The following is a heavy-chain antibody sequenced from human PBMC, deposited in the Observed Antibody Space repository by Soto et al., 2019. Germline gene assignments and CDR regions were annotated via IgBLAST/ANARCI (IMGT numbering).Heavy chain of an antibody. Sequence: GGSLRLSCAASGFTFSNAWMSWVRQAPGKGLEWVGRIKSKTDGGTTDYAAPVKGRFTISRDDSKNTLYLQMNSRKTEDTAVYYCTTDLRDFWSGTYYYYYMDVWGKGTTVTVSS. CDR1: GFTFSNAW. J-gene: IGHJ6*03. CDR3: TTDLRDFWSGTYYYYYMDV. CDR2: IKSKTDGGTT. V-gene: IGHV3-15*01. D-gene: IGHD3-3*01.